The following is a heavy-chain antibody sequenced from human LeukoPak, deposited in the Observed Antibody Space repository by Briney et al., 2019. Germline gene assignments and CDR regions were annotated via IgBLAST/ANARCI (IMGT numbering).Heavy chain of an antibody. D-gene: IGHD3-3*01. CDR2: IYHSGST. J-gene: IGHJ6*03. Sequence: PSETLSLTCTVSGYSISSGYYRGWLRQPPGKGLEWIGSIYHSGSTYYNPSLKSRVTISVDTSKNQFSLKLSSVTAADTAVYYCARGAPTYYDFWSGYYSHPPRYYYMDVWGKGTTVTVSS. V-gene: IGHV4-38-2*02. CDR1: GYSISSGYY. CDR3: ARGAPTYYDFWSGYYSHPPRYYYMDV.